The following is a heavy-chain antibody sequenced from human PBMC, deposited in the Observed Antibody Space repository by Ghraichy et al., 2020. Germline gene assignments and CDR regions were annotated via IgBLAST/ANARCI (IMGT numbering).Heavy chain of an antibody. CDR2: IYYSGST. J-gene: IGHJ4*02. V-gene: IGHV4-59*01. Sequence: SETLSLTCTVSGGSISGYYWSWIRQPPGQGLEWIGYIYYSGSTNYNPSLKSRVTISVDTSKNQFSLKLNSVTAADTAVYYCASDRSGSGVPFFDYWGQGTLFTVSS. CDR1: GGSISGYY. D-gene: IGHD2-15*01. CDR3: ASDRSGSGVPFFDY.